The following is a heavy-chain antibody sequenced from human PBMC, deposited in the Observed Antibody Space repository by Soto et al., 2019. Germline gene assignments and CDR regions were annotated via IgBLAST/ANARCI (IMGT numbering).Heavy chain of an antibody. D-gene: IGHD5-12*01. CDR2: INSGSSTI. CDR1: GLTFTGYS. V-gene: IGHV3-48*01. Sequence: EVQLVESGGGLIQPGGSLRLSCAVSGLTFTGYSMNWVRQAPGKGLEWVSFINSGSSTIFYADSVKGRFTNSRDNAKSSVYREINGLRGEDTAVYYCGRVDAGIMAPMYFDTWGQGTQVAVSS. CDR3: GRVDAGIMAPMYFDT. J-gene: IGHJ4*02.